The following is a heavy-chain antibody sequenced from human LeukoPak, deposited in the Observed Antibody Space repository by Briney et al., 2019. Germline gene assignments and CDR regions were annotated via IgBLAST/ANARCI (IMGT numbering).Heavy chain of an antibody. Sequence: GGSLRLSCAASGFTFSSYAMSWVRQAPGKGLEWASAISGSGGSTYYADSVKGRFTGSRDNSKNTLYLPLTRLRGEDTAVYSCAKVGRRQWSYDAFDIWGQGTMVTVSS. D-gene: IGHD1-26*01. V-gene: IGHV3-23*01. CDR1: GFTFSSYA. CDR2: ISGSGGST. J-gene: IGHJ3*02. CDR3: AKVGRRQWSYDAFDI.